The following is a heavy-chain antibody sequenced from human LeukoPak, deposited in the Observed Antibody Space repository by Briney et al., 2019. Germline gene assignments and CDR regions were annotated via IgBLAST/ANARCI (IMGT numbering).Heavy chain of an antibody. D-gene: IGHD1-1*01. CDR1: GFTFSQSG. Sequence: GGSLRLSCIASGFTFSQSGMYWVRQAPGKGLEWLAIIWYDGSNTYYGDSVKGRFTISRDNSNNTLYLQMNSLRAEDTAVYYCAKDQGTTDSGKRGYLDYWGQGIQVTVSS. V-gene: IGHV3-33*07. J-gene: IGHJ4*02. CDR3: AKDQGTTDSGKRGYLDY. CDR2: IWYDGSNT.